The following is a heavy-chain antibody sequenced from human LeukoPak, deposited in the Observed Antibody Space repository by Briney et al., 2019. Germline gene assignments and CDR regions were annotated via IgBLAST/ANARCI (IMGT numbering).Heavy chain of an antibody. D-gene: IGHD1-26*01. J-gene: IGHJ3*01. CDR2: ISGGGGGP. Sequence: PGGSLRLSCGASGFAFSTYGMSWVRQAPGTGLEWVSGISGGGGGPLYADSVKGRFTISRDNSKNTLSLQMDSLRVEDTAVYYCAKDNGGTYYHDAFDVWGQGTMVTVSS. CDR3: AKDNGGTYYHDAFDV. V-gene: IGHV3-23*01. CDR1: GFAFSTYG.